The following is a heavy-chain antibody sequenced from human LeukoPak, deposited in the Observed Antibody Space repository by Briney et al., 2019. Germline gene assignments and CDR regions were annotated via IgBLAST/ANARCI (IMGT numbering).Heavy chain of an antibody. D-gene: IGHD2-21*01. V-gene: IGHV1-2*02. CDR3: ARTSIPPYYYGMDV. CDR1: GYTFTGYY. CDR2: INPNSGGT. Sequence: ASVKVSCKASGYTFTGYYMHWVRQAPGQGLEWMGWINPNSGGTNYAQKFQGRVTMTRDTSISTAYMELSRLRSDDTAAYYCARTSIPPYYYGMDVWGQGTTVTVSS. J-gene: IGHJ6*02.